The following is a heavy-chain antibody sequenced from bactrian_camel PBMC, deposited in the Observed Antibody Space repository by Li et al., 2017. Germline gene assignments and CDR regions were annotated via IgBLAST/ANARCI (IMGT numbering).Heavy chain of an antibody. Sequence: HVQLVESGGGSVQAGGSLRLSCAASERIYYCMGWFRQAPGKEREGVAATDLGMTQTYADSVKGRFTIVVDNAKDTMYLQMNNLNQEDTARYYCAVDRGTGCKFRAGTAYWGQ. CDR2: TDLGMTQ. V-gene: IGHV3S53*01. J-gene: IGHJ4*01. CDR3: AVDRGTGCKFRAGTAY. CDR1: ERIYYC. D-gene: IGHD6*01.